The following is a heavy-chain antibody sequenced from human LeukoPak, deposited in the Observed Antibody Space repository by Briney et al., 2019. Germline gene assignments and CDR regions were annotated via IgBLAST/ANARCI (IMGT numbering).Heavy chain of an antibody. Sequence: RGSLRLSCAASGFTFNNYWMSWVRQAPGKGLEWVANIKQDGSETYHVDSVQGRFTISRDNTKNSLYLQMNSLRAEDTAVYYCARLGGWYFDYWGQGTVVTVSS. CDR2: IKQDGSET. V-gene: IGHV3-7*05. CDR1: GFTFNNYW. J-gene: IGHJ4*02. D-gene: IGHD6-19*01. CDR3: ARLGGWYFDY.